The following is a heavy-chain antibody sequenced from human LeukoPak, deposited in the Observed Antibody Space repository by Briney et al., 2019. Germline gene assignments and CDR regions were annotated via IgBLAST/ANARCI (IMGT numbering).Heavy chain of an antibody. V-gene: IGHV3-48*01. CDR2: ISSSSGTI. CDR3: ARRLTASGKHYFDY. J-gene: IGHJ4*02. CDR1: GFTFSTHN. D-gene: IGHD6-13*01. Sequence: GRSLRLSCAASGFTFSTHNMNWVSQAPGKGLEWVSYISSSSGTIYYADSVQGRFTISRDNAKNSLYLQMNSLGAEDTAVYYCARRLTASGKHYFDYWGQGTLVTVSS.